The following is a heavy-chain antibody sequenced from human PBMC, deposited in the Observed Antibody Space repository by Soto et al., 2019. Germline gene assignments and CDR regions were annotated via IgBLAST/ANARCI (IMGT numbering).Heavy chain of an antibody. V-gene: IGHV3-15*07. CDR1: GFTFSNAW. D-gene: IGHD1-26*01. Sequence: GGSLRLSCAASGFTFSNAWMNWVRQAPGKGLEWVGRIKRKADGGTTDYAAPVKGRFTISRDDSKYTLYFQMNSLKTEDTAVYYCSTHQDYYGGPSEWGQGTLVTVSS. J-gene: IGHJ4*02. CDR3: STHQDYYGGPSE. CDR2: IKRKADGGTT.